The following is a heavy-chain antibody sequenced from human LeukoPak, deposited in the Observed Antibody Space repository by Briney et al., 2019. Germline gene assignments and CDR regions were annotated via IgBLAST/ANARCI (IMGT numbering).Heavy chain of an antibody. CDR1: GGSISSYY. D-gene: IGHD1-1*01. CDR2: IYYSGST. CDR3: ATEMGFMEGFDY. V-gene: IGHV4-59*01. J-gene: IGHJ4*02. Sequence: SETLSLTCTVSGGSISSYYWSWIRQPPGKGLEWIGYIYYSGSTNYNPSLKSRVTISVDTSKNQFSLKLSSVTAADTAVYYCATEMGFMEGFDYWGQGTLVTVSS.